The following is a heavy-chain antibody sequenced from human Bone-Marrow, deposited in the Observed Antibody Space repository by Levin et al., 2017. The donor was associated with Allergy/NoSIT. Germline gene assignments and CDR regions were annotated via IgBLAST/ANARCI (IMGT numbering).Heavy chain of an antibody. D-gene: IGHD1-26*01. Sequence: SETLSLTCTVSGGSISSYYWSWIRQPPGKGLEWIGYIYYSGSTNYNPSLKSRVTISVDTSKNQFSLKLSSVTAADTAVYYCARVHLRWELLMTYWFDPWGQGTLVTVSS. CDR3: ARVHLRWELLMTYWFDP. J-gene: IGHJ5*02. V-gene: IGHV4-59*01. CDR2: IYYSGST. CDR1: GGSISSYY.